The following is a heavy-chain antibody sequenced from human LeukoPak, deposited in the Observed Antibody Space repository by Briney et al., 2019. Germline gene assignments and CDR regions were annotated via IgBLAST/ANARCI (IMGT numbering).Heavy chain of an antibody. D-gene: IGHD6-13*01. J-gene: IGHJ6*03. CDR1: GYTFTSYG. Sequence: GASVKVSCKASGYTFTSYGISWVRQAPGQGLEWMGWISAYNGNTNYAQKFQGRVTMTRDTSISTAYMELSRLRSDDTAVYYCARGEGIAAAGTHYYYMDVWGKGTTVTVCS. CDR3: ARGEGIAAAGTHYYYMDV. CDR2: ISAYNGNT. V-gene: IGHV1-18*01.